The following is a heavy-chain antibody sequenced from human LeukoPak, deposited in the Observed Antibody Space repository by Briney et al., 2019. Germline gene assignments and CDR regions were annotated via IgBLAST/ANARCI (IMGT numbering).Heavy chain of an antibody. V-gene: IGHV4-59*01. Sequence: SETLSLTCTVSGGSISSYYWSWIRQPPGKGLEWIGYIYYSGSTNYNPSLKSQVTISVDTSKNQFSLKLSSVTAADTAVYYCAREGYGDYGGRAFDIWGQGTMVTVSS. J-gene: IGHJ3*02. CDR2: IYYSGST. CDR1: GGSISSYY. CDR3: AREGYGDYGGRAFDI. D-gene: IGHD4-17*01.